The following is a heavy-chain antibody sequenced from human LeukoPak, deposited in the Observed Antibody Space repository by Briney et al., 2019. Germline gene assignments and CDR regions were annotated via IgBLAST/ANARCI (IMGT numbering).Heavy chain of an antibody. CDR3: AAGYSSGYYPLDY. CDR2: INAGNGNT. D-gene: IGHD3-22*01. J-gene: IGHJ4*02. Sequence: GASVKVSCKASGYTFTSYAMHWVRQAPGQRLEWMGWINAGNGNTKYSQKFQGRVTITRDTSASTAYMELSSLRSEDTAVYYCAAGYSSGYYPLDYWGQGTLVTVSS. V-gene: IGHV1-3*01. CDR1: GYTFTSYA.